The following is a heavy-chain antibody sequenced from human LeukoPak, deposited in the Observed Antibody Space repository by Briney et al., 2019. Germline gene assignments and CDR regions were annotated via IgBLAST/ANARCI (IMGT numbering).Heavy chain of an antibody. CDR3: AREIPVAGKRSWFDP. Sequence: GGSLTLSCVASGFTLGVYWMTWVRQGPGKGLECVANINQDGSEKNYGDSVKGRFSVSRDHAKNSLFLYINSLRVEDTAIYYCAREIPVAGKRSWFDPWGQGTLVTVSS. CDR1: GFTLGVYW. V-gene: IGHV3-7*04. J-gene: IGHJ5*02. CDR2: INQDGSEK. D-gene: IGHD6-19*01.